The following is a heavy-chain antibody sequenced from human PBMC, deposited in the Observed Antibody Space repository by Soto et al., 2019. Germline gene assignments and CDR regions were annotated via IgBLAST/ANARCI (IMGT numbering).Heavy chain of an antibody. V-gene: IGHV3-23*01. CDR3: ARRDNSGWYSLDY. CDR2: VSPSGSNT. D-gene: IGHD6-19*01. Sequence: EVQLLESGGGLVQPGGSLRLSCAVSGFIFSNYPMSWVRQAPGKGLEWVSSVSPSGSNTYYADSVKGRFTMSRENSVNRLHLQMNSLRAEDTAVYFGARRDNSGWYSLDYWGQGTLVTVSS. CDR1: GFIFSNYP. J-gene: IGHJ4*02.